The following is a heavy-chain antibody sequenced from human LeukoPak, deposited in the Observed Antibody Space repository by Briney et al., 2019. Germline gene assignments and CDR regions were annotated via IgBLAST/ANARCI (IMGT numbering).Heavy chain of an antibody. CDR3: ARDPFGGPMGH. D-gene: IGHD3-16*01. CDR2: ISSSSSTI. CDR1: GFTFSSYS. J-gene: IGHJ4*02. V-gene: IGHV3-48*01. Sequence: GGSLRLSCAASGFTFSSYSMNWVLQAPGKGLEWVSYISSSSSTIYYADSVKGRFTISRDNAKNSLYLQMNSLRAEDTAVYYCARDPFGGPMGHWGQGTLVTVSS.